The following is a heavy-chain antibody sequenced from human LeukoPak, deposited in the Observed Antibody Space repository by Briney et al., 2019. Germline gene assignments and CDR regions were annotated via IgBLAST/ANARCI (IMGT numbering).Heavy chain of an antibody. CDR3: TTGKEGYDFWSGLDY. Sequence: GGSLRLSCAASGFTFSNAWMSWVRQAPGKGLEWVGRIKSKTDGGTTDYAAPVKGRFTSSRDDSKNTLYLQMNSPKTEDTAVYYCTTGKEGYDFWSGLDYWGQGTLVTVSS. CDR2: IKSKTDGGTT. J-gene: IGHJ4*02. D-gene: IGHD3-3*01. CDR1: GFTFSNAW. V-gene: IGHV3-15*01.